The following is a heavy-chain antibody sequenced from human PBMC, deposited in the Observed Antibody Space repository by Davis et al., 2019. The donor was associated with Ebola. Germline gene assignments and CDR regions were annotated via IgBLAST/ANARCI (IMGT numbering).Heavy chain of an antibody. J-gene: IGHJ6*04. CDR3: TRREAVYYYGMDV. V-gene: IGHV3-33*08. CDR1: GFSFSTFG. CDR2: IWYDGSNK. Sequence: PGGSLRLSCAASGFSFSTFGMHWVRPAPGKGLEWVAVIWYDGSNKYYADSVKGRFTISRDNAKNSLFLQMNSLKTEDTAVYYCTRREAVYYYGMDVWGKGTTVTVSS. D-gene: IGHD1-26*01.